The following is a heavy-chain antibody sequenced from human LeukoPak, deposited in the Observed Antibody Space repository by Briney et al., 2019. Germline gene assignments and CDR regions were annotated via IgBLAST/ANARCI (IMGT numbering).Heavy chain of an antibody. CDR3: ARDYNWNYFSEYYYYGMDV. CDR1: GDSINSLDL. CDR2: IYYTGST. Sequence: SGTLSLTCTVSGDSINSLDLWSWVRQPPGKGLEWIGYIYYTGSTNYNPSLKSRVTISVDTSKNQFSLKLSSVTAADTAVYYCARDYNWNYFSEYYYYGMDVWGQGTTVTVSS. J-gene: IGHJ6*02. V-gene: IGHV4-59*11. D-gene: IGHD1-7*01.